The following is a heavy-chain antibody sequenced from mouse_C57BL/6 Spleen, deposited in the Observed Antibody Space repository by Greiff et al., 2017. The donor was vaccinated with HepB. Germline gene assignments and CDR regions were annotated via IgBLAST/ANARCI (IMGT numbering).Heavy chain of an antibody. J-gene: IGHJ3*01. CDR3: AREDYYGSIYVPFFAY. Sequence: EVQLQQSGPELVKPGASVKIPCKASGYTFTDYNMDWVKQSHGKSLEWIGDINPNNGGTIYNQKFKGKATLTVDKSSSTAYMELRSLTSEDTAVYYCAREDYYGSIYVPFFAYWGQGTLVTVSA. D-gene: IGHD1-1*01. CDR1: GYTFTDYN. CDR2: INPNNGGT. V-gene: IGHV1-18*01.